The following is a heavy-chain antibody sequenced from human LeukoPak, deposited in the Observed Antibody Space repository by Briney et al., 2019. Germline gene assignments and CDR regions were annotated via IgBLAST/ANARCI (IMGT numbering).Heavy chain of an antibody. CDR2: IRVNSADT. D-gene: IGHD6-19*01. CDR1: GFIFRSYV. Sequence: GGSLRLSCAASGFIFRSYVMSWVRQAPGKGLEWVSSIRVNSADTSYADSVKGRFTISRDNSKNVLYLQMSSLRADDTAVYYCAKVLPPRGGRSGWYETNDYWGQGTLVTVSS. CDR3: AKVLPPRGGRSGWYETNDY. V-gene: IGHV3-23*01. J-gene: IGHJ4*02.